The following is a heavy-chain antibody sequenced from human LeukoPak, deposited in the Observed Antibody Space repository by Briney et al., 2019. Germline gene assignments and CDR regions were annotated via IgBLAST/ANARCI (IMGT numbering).Heavy chain of an antibody. CDR1: GFTFSYYY. Sequence: TGGSLRLSCVASGFTFSYYYMSWIRQAPGKGLEWVSYITSSGSTIYYADFVKGRFTISRDNAKNSLYLQMNSLRAEDTAVYYCARGRLHTDYWGQGTLVTVSS. D-gene: IGHD4-11*01. CDR2: ITSSGSTI. CDR3: ARGRLHTDY. J-gene: IGHJ4*02. V-gene: IGHV3-11*01.